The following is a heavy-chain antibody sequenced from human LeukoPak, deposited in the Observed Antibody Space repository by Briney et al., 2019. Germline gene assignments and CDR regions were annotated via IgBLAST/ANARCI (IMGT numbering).Heavy chain of an antibody. CDR1: GRSISSGGYY. CDR2: IYYSGST. Sequence: SQTLSLTCTVSGRSISSGGYYWSWIRQNPGKGLEWIGYIYYSGSTYYNPSLKSRVTISVDTSKNQFSRKLSSVTGADNAVYYCARLSQAAPETNYYYDSTSYPGYYYYMDVWGKGTTVTVSS. CDR3: ARLSQAAPETNYYYDSTSYPGYYYYMDV. J-gene: IGHJ6*03. D-gene: IGHD3-22*01. V-gene: IGHV4-31*03.